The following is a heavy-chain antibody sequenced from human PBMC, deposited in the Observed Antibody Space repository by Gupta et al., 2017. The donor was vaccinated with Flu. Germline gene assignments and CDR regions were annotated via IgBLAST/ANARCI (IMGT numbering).Heavy chain of an antibody. CDR1: GFTFSDSA. D-gene: IGHD5-18*01. Sequence: EVQLLESGGGLVQPGGSLRLSCAASGFTFSDSAMGWVRQAPGKGLEWVSVISATGGSTYYADSVKGRFTISRDSSKNTLFLQMNSLRAEDTAVYYCAKDYSYGYSHIYWGQGTLVTVSS. J-gene: IGHJ4*02. CDR2: ISATGGST. V-gene: IGHV3-23*01. CDR3: AKDYSYGYSHIY.